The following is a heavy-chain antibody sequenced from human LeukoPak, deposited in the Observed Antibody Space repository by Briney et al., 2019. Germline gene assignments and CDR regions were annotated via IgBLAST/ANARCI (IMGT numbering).Heavy chain of an antibody. J-gene: IGHJ5*02. V-gene: IGHV3-9*01. CDR2: ISWNSGSI. CDR3: AKDGYVS. D-gene: IGHD5-12*01. CDR1: GFTFDDYA. Sequence: GGSLRLSCAASGFTFDDYAMHWVRQAPGKGLEWVSGISWNSGSIGYADSVKGRFTIPRDNAKNSLYLQMNSLRAEDTALYYCAKDGYVSWGQGTLVTVSS.